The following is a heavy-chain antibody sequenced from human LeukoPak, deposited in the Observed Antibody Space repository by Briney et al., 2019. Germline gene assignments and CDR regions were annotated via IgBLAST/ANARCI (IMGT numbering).Heavy chain of an antibody. CDR2: INHSGST. D-gene: IGHD4-17*01. J-gene: IGHJ5*02. Sequence: SETLSLTCAVYGGSFSGYYWSWIRQPPGKGLEWIGEINHSGSTNYNPSLKSRVTISVDTSKNQFSLKLSSVTAADTAVYYCARRVTTGTNRFDPWGQGTLVTVSS. V-gene: IGHV4-34*01. CDR1: GGSFSGYY. CDR3: ARRVTTGTNRFDP.